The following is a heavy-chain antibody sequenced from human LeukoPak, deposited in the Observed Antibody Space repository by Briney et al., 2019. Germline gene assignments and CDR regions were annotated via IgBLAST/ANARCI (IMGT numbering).Heavy chain of an antibody. CDR2: IYYSGST. V-gene: IGHV4-59*01. CDR3: ARDRYSSSSGGWFDP. CDR1: GGSISSYY. J-gene: IGHJ5*02. Sequence: SETLSLTCTVSGGSISSYYWSWIRQPPGKGLEWIGYIYYSGSTNYNPSLKSRATISVDTSKNQFSLKLSSVTAADTAVYYCARDRYSSSSGGWFDPWGQGTLVTVSS. D-gene: IGHD6-6*01.